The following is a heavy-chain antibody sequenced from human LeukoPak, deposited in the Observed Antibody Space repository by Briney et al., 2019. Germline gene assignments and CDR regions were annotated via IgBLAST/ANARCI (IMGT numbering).Heavy chain of an antibody. V-gene: IGHV3-43*02. CDR1: VFTFDDYA. Sequence: GGSLRLSCAASVFTFDDYAMQWVRQSPGKGLEWVSLISGDGGSTYYADSVKGRFTISRDNSRNSLYLQMNSLRTEDPALYYCARDPRHYDFWSGYYVDYWGRGTLVTVSS. D-gene: IGHD3-3*01. CDR3: ARDPRHYDFWSGYYVDY. CDR2: ISGDGGST. J-gene: IGHJ4*02.